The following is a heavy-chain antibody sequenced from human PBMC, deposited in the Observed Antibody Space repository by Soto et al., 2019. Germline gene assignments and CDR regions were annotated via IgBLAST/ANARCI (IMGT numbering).Heavy chain of an antibody. CDR2: IYSDGTT. V-gene: IGHV3-53*01. CDR3: AILSN. D-gene: IGHD4-4*01. Sequence: GGSLRLSCAASGFTVSSNYINWVRQAPWEGLEWLSIIYSDGTTNYADSVKGRFTISRDNFKNTLYLKMNNLRAEDTAVYYCAILSNGGQGTLVKVSS. J-gene: IGHJ4*02. CDR1: GFTVSSNY.